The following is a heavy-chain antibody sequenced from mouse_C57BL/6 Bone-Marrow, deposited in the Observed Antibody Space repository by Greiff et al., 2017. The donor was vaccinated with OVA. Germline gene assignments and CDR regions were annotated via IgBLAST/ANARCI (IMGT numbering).Heavy chain of an antibody. D-gene: IGHD1-1*01. CDR2: ISSGSSTI. CDR3: ARRTTVVATGDY. V-gene: IGHV5-17*01. CDR1: GFTFSDYG. Sequence: EVMLVESGGGLVKPGGSLKLSCAASGFTFSDYGMHWVRQAPEKGLEWVAYISSGSSTIYYADTVKGRFTISRDNAKNTLFLQMTSLTSEDTAMYYCARRTTVVATGDYWGQGTTLTVSS. J-gene: IGHJ2*01.